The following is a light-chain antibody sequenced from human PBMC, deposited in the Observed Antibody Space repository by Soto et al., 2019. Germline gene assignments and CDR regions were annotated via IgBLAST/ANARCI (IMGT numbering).Light chain of an antibody. J-gene: IGKJ1*01. CDR2: GAS. CDR1: QSVSSY. CDR3: QQYNNWPPWT. V-gene: IGKV3-15*01. Sequence: EILWTQSPATLSLSPVERAGLACRASQSVSSYLAWYQQKPGQAPRLLIYGASTRATGIPARFSGSGSGTEFTLTISSLQSEDFAVYYCQQYNNWPPWTFGQGTKVDI.